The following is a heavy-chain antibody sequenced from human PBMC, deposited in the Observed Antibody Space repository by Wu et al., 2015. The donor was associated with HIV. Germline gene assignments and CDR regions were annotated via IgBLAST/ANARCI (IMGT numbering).Heavy chain of an antibody. V-gene: IGHV1-69*11. D-gene: IGHD3-10*01. CDR1: GGSFSRSG. CDR3: AREGYASGGFDY. Sequence: QVQLVQSGAEVKKPGSSVKVSCKASGGSFSRSGISWVRQAPGKGFEWMGRIIPVLGTVDYAQKFQGRVTITADESTNTAYMELSSLTSEDTAVYSCAREGYASGGFDYWGQGTLVTVSS. J-gene: IGHJ4*02. CDR2: IIPVLGTV.